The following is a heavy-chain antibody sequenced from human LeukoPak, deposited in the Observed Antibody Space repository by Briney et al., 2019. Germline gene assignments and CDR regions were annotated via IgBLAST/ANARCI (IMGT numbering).Heavy chain of an antibody. V-gene: IGHV4-39*07. CDR3: AKDRYGDFDY. D-gene: IGHD4-17*01. Sequence: TPSETLSLTCIVSGGSISSSIYYWAWVRQPPGKGLEWIGTVFYNGATQYSPSLRSRVTISIDTSTNQFSLKLTSVTAADTAVYYCAKDRYGDFDYWGQGTLVTVSS. CDR1: GGSISSSIYY. CDR2: VFYNGAT. J-gene: IGHJ4*02.